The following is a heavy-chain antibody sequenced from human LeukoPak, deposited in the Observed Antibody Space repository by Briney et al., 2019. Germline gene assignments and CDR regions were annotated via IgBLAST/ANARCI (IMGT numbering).Heavy chain of an antibody. CDR2: IIPIFGTA. CDR1: GYTFTKYG. D-gene: IGHD3-22*01. CDR3: ASGSITMIVGTIDI. V-gene: IGHV1-69*13. J-gene: IGHJ3*02. Sequence: ASVKVSFKASGYTFTKYGISWVRQAPGQGLEWMGGIIPIFGTANYAQKFQGRVTITADESTSTAYMELSSLRSEDTAVYYCASGSITMIVGTIDIWGQGTMVTVSS.